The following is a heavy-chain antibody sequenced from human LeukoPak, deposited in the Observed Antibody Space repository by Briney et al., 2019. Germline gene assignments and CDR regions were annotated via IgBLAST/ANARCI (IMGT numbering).Heavy chain of an antibody. CDR3: TTDQLLAWELLAYFDY. D-gene: IGHD1-26*01. J-gene: IGHJ4*02. V-gene: IGHV3-15*01. CDR2: IKSKTDGGTT. CDR1: GFTFSNAW. Sequence: GGSLRLSCAASGFTFSNAWMSCVRQAPGKGLEWVGRIKSKTDGGTTDYAAPVKGRFTISRDDSKNTLYLQMNSLKTEDTAVYYCTTDQLLAWELLAYFDYWGQGTLVTVSS.